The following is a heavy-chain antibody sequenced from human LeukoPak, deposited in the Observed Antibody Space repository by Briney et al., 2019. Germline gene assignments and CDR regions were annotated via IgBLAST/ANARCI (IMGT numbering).Heavy chain of an antibody. CDR2: IYTSGST. J-gene: IGHJ5*02. D-gene: IGHD1-14*01. CDR3: AKNRRLNRVVNWFDP. V-gene: IGHV4-4*07. Sequence: PSETLSLTCTVSGGSISSYYWSWIRQPAGKGLEWIGRIYTSGSTNYNPSLKSRVTISVDTSKNQFSLKLSSVTAADTAVYYCAKNRRLNRVVNWFDPWGQGTLVTVSS. CDR1: GGSISSYY.